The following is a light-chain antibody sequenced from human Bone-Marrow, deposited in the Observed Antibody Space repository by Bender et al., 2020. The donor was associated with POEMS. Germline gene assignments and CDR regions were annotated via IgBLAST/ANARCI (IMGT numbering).Light chain of an antibody. CDR2: DVS. CDR3: CSYAGSFFGV. J-gene: IGLJ1*01. CDR1: TSDVGGYDF. Sequence: QSALTQPASVSGSPGQSITISCTGTTSDVGGYDFVSWYQQHPGKAPKLMIYDVSERPLGVPDRFSGSKSGNTASLTISGLQAEDEGDYYCCSYAGSFFGVFGTGTKVTVL. V-gene: IGLV2-11*01.